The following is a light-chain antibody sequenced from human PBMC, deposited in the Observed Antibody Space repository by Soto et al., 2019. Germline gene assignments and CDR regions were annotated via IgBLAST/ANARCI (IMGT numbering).Light chain of an antibody. Sequence: EIVLTQSPATLSLSPGERATLSCRASHSVGSYLAWYQQKPGQPPRLLIYDVSNRATGIPARFSGSGSGTDFTLTISSLEPEDFAVYYCQQRSDWPSLTFGGGTKVEIK. CDR3: QQRSDWPSLT. CDR1: HSVGSY. CDR2: DVS. J-gene: IGKJ4*01. V-gene: IGKV3-11*01.